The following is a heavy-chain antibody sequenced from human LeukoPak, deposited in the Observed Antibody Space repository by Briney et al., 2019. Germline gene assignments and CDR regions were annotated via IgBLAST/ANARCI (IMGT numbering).Heavy chain of an antibody. D-gene: IGHD2-21*01. CDR3: ARAREYCGGDCWPYYYHMDV. Sequence: GASVKVSCKSSGYSFTDYYMHWVQQAPGKGLEWMGRVDPEDGETIYAEPFQGRVTITADTSTDTAYMELSSLRSDDTAVYYCARAREYCGGDCWPYYYHMDVWGKGTTVTVSS. J-gene: IGHJ6*03. CDR1: GYSFTDYY. V-gene: IGHV1-69-2*01. CDR2: VDPEDGET.